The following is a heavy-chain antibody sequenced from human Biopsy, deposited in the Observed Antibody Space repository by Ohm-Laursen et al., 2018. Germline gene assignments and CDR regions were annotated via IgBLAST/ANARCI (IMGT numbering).Heavy chain of an antibody. CDR1: GFTFGHYA. CDR3: ARARGSGRLRYHFDY. V-gene: IGHV3-33*01. D-gene: IGHD1-26*01. Sequence: SLRLSCAASGFTFGHYAMHWVRQAPGKGLEWISLVWYDGTNEDYADSVKGRFTISRDNGKNSLYLQMNSLRAEDTAVYYCARARGSGRLRYHFDYWGQGTLVTVSS. J-gene: IGHJ4*02. CDR2: VWYDGTNE.